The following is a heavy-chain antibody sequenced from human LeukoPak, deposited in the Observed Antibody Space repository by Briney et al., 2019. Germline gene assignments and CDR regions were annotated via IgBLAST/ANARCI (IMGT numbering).Heavy chain of an antibody. CDR3: ARERAYCSSTSCHAFDI. V-gene: IGHV4-59*01. CDR2: IYYSGST. D-gene: IGHD2-2*01. Sequence: SETLSLTCTVSGGSFSSYYWSWIRQPPGKGLEWIGYIYYSGSTNYNPSLKSRVTISVDTSKNQFSLKLSSVTAADTAVYYCARERAYCSSTSCHAFDIWGQGTMVTVSS. CDR1: GGSFSSYY. J-gene: IGHJ3*02.